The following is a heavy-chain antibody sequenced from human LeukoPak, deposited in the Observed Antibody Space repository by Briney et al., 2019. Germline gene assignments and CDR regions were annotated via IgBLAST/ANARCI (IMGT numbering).Heavy chain of an antibody. D-gene: IGHD5-12*01. J-gene: IGHJ3*02. CDR3: ARDLLHRGYAFDI. V-gene: IGHV4-34*01. CDR2: INHSGST. CDR1: GGSFSGYY. Sequence: SETLSLTCAVYGGSFSGYYWSWIRQPPGKGLEWIGEINHSGSTNYNPSLKSRVTISVDTSKNQFSLKLSSVSAADTAVYYCARDLLHRGYAFDIWGQGTMVTVSS.